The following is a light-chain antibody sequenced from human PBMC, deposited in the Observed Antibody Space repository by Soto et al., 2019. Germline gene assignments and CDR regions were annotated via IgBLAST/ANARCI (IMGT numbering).Light chain of an antibody. J-gene: IGLJ1*01. CDR3: HVWDSSSAHV. Sequence: SCELTQPPSVSVAPGQTARITCGGNNIGSKSVHWYQKKPGQAPVLVVDDDSDRPSGIPERFCGSNSGNTATLTISRVEAGDEADYFCHVWDSSSAHVFGTGTQVTVL. CDR1: NIGSKS. V-gene: IGLV3-21*02. CDR2: DDS.